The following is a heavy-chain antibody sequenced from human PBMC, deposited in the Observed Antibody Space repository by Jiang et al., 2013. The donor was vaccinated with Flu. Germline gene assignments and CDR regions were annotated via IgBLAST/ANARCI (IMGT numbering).Heavy chain of an antibody. D-gene: IGHD1-26*01. CDR3: ASNPSSGTSGTGFYY. CDR2: IYGGNGNT. J-gene: IGHJ4*02. Sequence: GAEVKKPGASVKVSCKASGYTFTEYSVHWVRQAPGQGLEWMGYIYGGNGNTKYSETFQNRVTITRDTSASTAYMELTSLRSEDTAVYYCASNPSSGTSGTGFYYWGQGSLVTVSS. CDR1: GYTFTEYS. V-gene: IGHV1-3*01.